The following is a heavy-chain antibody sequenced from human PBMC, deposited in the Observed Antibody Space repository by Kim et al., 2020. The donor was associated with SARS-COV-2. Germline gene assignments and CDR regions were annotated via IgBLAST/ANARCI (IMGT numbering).Heavy chain of an antibody. D-gene: IGHD3-22*01. CDR3: ARAGEIKMIANY. V-gene: IGHV4-31*03. CDR1: GGSISSGGYY. J-gene: IGHJ4*02. CDR2: IYYSGST. Sequence: SETLSLTCTVSGGSISSGGYYWSWIRQHPGKGLEWIGYIYYSGSTYYNPSLKSRVTISVDTSKNQFSLKLSSVTAADTAVYYCARAGEIKMIANYWGQGTLVTVSS.